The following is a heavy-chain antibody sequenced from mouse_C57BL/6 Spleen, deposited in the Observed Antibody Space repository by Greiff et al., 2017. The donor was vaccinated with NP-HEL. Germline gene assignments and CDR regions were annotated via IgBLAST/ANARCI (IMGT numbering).Heavy chain of an antibody. CDR2: IRLKSDNYAT. Sequence: DVMLVESGGGLVQPGGSMKLSCVASGFTFSNYWMNWVRQSPEKGLEWVAQIRLKSDNYATHYAESVKGRFTISRDDSKSSVYLQMNNLRAEDTGIYYCTFNWSFDYWGQGTTLTVSS. CDR3: TFNWSFDY. J-gene: IGHJ2*01. CDR1: GFTFSNYW. D-gene: IGHD4-1*01. V-gene: IGHV6-3*01.